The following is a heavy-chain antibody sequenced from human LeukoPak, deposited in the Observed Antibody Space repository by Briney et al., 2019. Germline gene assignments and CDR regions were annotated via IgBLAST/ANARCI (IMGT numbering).Heavy chain of an antibody. D-gene: IGHD3-22*01. J-gene: IGHJ4*02. CDR3: ARLPYYDSSGYYPYYFDY. Sequence: GESLKISCKVSGYSFTSDWIGWVRQMPGKGLEWMGIIYPGDSDTRYSPSFQGQVTISADRSISTDYLQWSSLKASDTAMYYCARLPYYDSSGYYPYYFDYWGQGTLVTVSS. V-gene: IGHV5-51*01. CDR1: GYSFTSDW. CDR2: IYPGDSDT.